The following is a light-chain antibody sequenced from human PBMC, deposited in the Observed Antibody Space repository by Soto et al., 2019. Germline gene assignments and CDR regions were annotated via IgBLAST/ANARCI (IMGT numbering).Light chain of an antibody. J-gene: IGLJ1*01. CDR1: SSDVGTYDY. V-gene: IGLV2-14*01. Sequence: HSALTQPPSVSGSPGQSITISCTGTSSDVGTYDYLSWYQQYPGKAPKLIIYEVADRPSGVSNRFSGSKSGNTASLTISGLQDEDEADYYCGSYTSSTTIYVFGNGTKVTV. CDR3: GSYTSSTTIYV. CDR2: EVA.